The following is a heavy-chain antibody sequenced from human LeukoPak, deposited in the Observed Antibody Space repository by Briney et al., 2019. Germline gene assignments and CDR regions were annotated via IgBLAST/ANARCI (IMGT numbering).Heavy chain of an antibody. CDR1: GGTFSSYA. CDR2: IIPIFGTA. V-gene: IGHV1-69*13. J-gene: IGHJ3*02. CDR3: ATDRSIVGAYDAFDI. Sequence: ASVKVSCKASGGTFSSYAISWVRQAPGQGLEWMGGIIPIFGTANYAQKFQGRVTITADESTSTAYMELSSLRSEDTAVYYCATDRSIVGAYDAFDIWGQGTMVTVSS. D-gene: IGHD1-26*01.